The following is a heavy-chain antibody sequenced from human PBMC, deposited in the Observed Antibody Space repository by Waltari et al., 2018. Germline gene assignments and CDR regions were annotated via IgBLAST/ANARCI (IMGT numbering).Heavy chain of an antibody. CDR3: AKAGYCSSTSCYRSYMDV. Sequence: EVQLLESGGGLVQPGGFLRLPCAASGCTVSRYAMLCVSRAPGKGLEWVSAISGSGGSTYYADSVKGRFTISRDNSKNTLYLQMNSLRAEDTAVYYCAKAGYCSSTSCYRSYMDVWGKGTTVTVSS. CDR2: ISGSGGST. CDR1: GCTVSRYA. V-gene: IGHV3-23*01. J-gene: IGHJ6*03. D-gene: IGHD2-2*02.